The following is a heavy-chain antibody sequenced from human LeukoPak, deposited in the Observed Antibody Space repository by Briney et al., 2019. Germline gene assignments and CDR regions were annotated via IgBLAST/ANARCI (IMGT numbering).Heavy chain of an antibody. V-gene: IGHV4-59*08. CDR3: ARRMATVTDAFDI. CDR2: VFHSGTT. J-gene: IGHJ3*02. CDR1: GDSLTSNF. Sequence: SETLSLTCNVSGDSLTSNFWSWIRQTPGKGLEWIGYVFHSGTTNYSPSLKSRVTISLDTSKKQIYLRLASVTATDTALYYCARRMATVTDAFDIWGRGTMVCLSS. D-gene: IGHD5-24*01.